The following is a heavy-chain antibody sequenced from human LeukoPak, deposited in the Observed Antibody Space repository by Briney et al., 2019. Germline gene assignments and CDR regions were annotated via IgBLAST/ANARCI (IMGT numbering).Heavy chain of an antibody. Sequence: SETLSLTCAVSGVSISKYYSSWVRQPPGEGVEWVGHIYFIGNTNYNASLKSRVTISLDTSKNHFSLKLTSVTAADTAIYYCATKKTPARSAFDYWGQGTLLTVSS. V-gene: IGHV4-59*01. CDR2: IYFIGNT. D-gene: IGHD6-25*01. CDR1: GVSISKYY. J-gene: IGHJ4*02. CDR3: ATKKTPARSAFDY.